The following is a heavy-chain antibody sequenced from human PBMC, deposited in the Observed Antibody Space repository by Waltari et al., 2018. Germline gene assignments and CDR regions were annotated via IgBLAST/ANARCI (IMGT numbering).Heavy chain of an antibody. J-gene: IGHJ4*02. CDR3: AKITRLGYFDY. V-gene: IGHV3-30*18. D-gene: IGHD6-19*01. Sequence: QVQLVESGGGVVQPGRSLRLSCAASGFTFSSYGLHWVRQALGKGLEWVAVIWYDGSNKYYADSVKGRFTISRDNSKNTLYLQMNSLRAEDTAMYYCAKITRLGYFDYWGQGTLVTVSS. CDR1: GFTFSSYG. CDR2: IWYDGSNK.